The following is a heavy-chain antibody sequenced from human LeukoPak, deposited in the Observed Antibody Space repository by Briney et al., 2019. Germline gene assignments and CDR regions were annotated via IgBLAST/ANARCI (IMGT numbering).Heavy chain of an antibody. CDR1: GGSFSGYY. CDR3: ARAHYDSSGYYCLDY. V-gene: IGHV4-34*01. Sequence: SETLSLTCAVYGGSFSGYYWSWIRQPPGKGLEWIGEINHSGSTNYNPSLKSRVTISVDTSKNQFSLKLSSVTAADTAVYYCARAHYDSSGYYCLDYWGQGTLVTVSS. J-gene: IGHJ4*02. D-gene: IGHD3-22*01. CDR2: INHSGST.